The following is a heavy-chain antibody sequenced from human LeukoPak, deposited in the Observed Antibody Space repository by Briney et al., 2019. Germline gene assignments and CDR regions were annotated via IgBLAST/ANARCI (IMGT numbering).Heavy chain of an antibody. CDR3: ARVFRPSLTVFIIRGAFDI. CDR2: ISSSSSYI. Sequence: PGGSLRLSCAASGFTFSSYNMNWVRQAPGKGLEWVSSISSSSSYIYYADSVKGRFTISRDNDKNSLYLQMNSLRVEDTAVYYCARVFRPSLTVFIIRGAFDIWGQGTMVTVSS. CDR1: GFTFSSYN. D-gene: IGHD3-3*01. J-gene: IGHJ3*02. V-gene: IGHV3-21*01.